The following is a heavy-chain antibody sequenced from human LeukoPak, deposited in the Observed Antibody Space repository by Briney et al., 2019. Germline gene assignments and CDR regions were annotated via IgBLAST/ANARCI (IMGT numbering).Heavy chain of an antibody. D-gene: IGHD3-22*01. CDR2: IYHSGST. V-gene: IGHV4-30-2*01. CDR1: GGSISSGGYY. J-gene: IGHJ4*02. CDR3: ARVVITRVYYFDY. Sequence: SETLSLTCTVSGGSISSGGYYWSWIRQPPGKGLEWIGYIYHSGSTYYNPSLKSRVTISVDTSKNQFSLKLSSVTAADTAVYYCARVVITRVYYFDYWGQGTLVTVSS.